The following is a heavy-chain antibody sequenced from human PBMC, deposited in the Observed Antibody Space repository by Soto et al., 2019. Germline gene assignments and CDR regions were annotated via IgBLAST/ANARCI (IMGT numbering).Heavy chain of an antibody. V-gene: IGHV3-11*06. CDR3: ERGHYGEPIDY. CDR1: GFTFSDYY. Sequence: GGSLRLSCAASGFTFSDYYMSWIRQAPGKGQEWVSYISSSSSYTNYADSVKGRFTISRDNAKNSLYLQMNSLRAEDTAVYYCERGHYGEPIDYGGQGTLVTVS. D-gene: IGHD4-17*01. J-gene: IGHJ4*02. CDR2: ISSSSSYT.